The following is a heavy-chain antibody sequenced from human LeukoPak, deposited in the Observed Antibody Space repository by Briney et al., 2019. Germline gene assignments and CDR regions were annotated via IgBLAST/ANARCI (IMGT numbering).Heavy chain of an antibody. V-gene: IGHV4-34*01. D-gene: IGHD5-12*01. CDR1: GGSFSGYY. Sequence: SETLSLTCAVYGGSFSGYYWSWIRQPPGKGLEWIGEINHSGSTNYNPSLKSRVTISINTSKNQFSLKLSSVTAADTAVYYCARRDGQDIVATFRRRYYFDYWGQGTLVTVSS. J-gene: IGHJ4*02. CDR3: ARRDGQDIVATFRRRYYFDY. CDR2: INHSGST.